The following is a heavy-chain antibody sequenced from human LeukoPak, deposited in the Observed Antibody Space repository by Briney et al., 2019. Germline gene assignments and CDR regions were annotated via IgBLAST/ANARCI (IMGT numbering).Heavy chain of an antibody. Sequence: GRSLRLSCAASGFIYSHYGMHWVRQAPGKGLEWVAVIWSDGSNRFYAGSVKGRFTISRDNSQNTLFLQMNSLRAEDTGMYYCARDAQRGFDYSNSREYWGHGTLVTVSS. CDR3: ARDAQRGFDYSNSREY. D-gene: IGHD4-11*01. J-gene: IGHJ4*01. CDR2: IWSDGSNR. CDR1: GFIYSHYG. V-gene: IGHV3-33*01.